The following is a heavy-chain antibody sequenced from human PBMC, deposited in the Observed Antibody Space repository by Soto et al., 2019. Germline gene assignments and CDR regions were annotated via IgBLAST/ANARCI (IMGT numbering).Heavy chain of an antibody. V-gene: IGHV4-38-2*01. CDR3: ARSGGPGYYYYNGMDV. J-gene: IGHJ6*02. CDR1: GYSISSGYY. CDR2: IYHSGST. D-gene: IGHD3-10*01. Sequence: SETLSLTCAVSGYSISSGYYWGWIRQPPGKGLEWIGSIYHSGSTYYNPSLKSRVTISVDTSKNQFSLKLSSVTAADTAVYYCARSGGPGYYYYNGMDVWGQGTRVTVSS.